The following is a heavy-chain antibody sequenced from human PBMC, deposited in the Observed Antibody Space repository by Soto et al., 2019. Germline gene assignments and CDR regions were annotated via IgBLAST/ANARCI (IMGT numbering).Heavy chain of an antibody. V-gene: IGHV4-31*03. CDR1: GGSISSGGYY. J-gene: IGHJ6*02. CDR2: IYYSGST. Sequence: PSETLSLTCTVSGGSISSGGYYWSWIRQHPGKGLEWIGYIYYSGSTYYSPSLKSRVTISVDTSKNQFSLKLSSVTAADTAVYYCARDVSLGITMVRGVIKDTDYYYGMDVWGQGTTVTVSS. CDR3: ARDVSLGITMVRGVIKDTDYYYGMDV. D-gene: IGHD3-10*01.